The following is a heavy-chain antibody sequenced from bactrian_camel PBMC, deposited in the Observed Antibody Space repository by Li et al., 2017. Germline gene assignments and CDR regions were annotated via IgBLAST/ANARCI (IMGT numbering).Heavy chain of an antibody. Sequence: VQLVESGGGLVQAGGSLRVSCAASGFTFDDGDIAWYRKGPGNGCELVSSISVDGPRYYPESVKGRFTVSRDNVKNTLYLQLNSLKIEDTAMYYCAKAPFSWSGPYEHTDSGQGTQVTVS. V-gene: IGHV3-1*01. CDR2: SISVDGPR. J-gene: IGHJ4*01. D-gene: IGHD3*01. CDR1: GFTFDDGD.